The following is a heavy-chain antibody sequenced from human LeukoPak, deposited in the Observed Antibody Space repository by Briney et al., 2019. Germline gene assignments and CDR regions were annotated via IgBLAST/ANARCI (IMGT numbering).Heavy chain of an antibody. CDR1: GYTFTDYY. V-gene: IGHV1-2*04. D-gene: IGHD4-17*01. CDR2: INPNSGGT. CDR3: ARGGMTTVLKELQLDFDY. Sequence: ASVKVSCKASGYTFTDYYLHWVRQAPGQGLEWMGWINPNSGGTNYAQKFQGWVTMTRDTSISTAYMELSRLRSDDTAVYYCARGGMTTVLKELQLDFDYWGQGTLVTVSS. J-gene: IGHJ4*02.